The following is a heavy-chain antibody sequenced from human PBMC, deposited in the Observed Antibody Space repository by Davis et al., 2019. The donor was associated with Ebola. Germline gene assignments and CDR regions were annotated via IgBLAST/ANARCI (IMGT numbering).Heavy chain of an antibody. CDR2: IYYSGSI. D-gene: IGHD4-11*01. Sequence: MPSETLSLTCTVSGGSISTSYWSWIRQPPGKGLEWIGYIYYSGSINYNPSLKSRVTMSVDTSKNQFSLKLSSVTAADTAVYYCARDQIGGDYSFLWFLSGMDVWGKGTTVTVSS. CDR3: ARDQIGGDYSFLWFLSGMDV. CDR1: GGSISTSY. J-gene: IGHJ6*04. V-gene: IGHV4-59*12.